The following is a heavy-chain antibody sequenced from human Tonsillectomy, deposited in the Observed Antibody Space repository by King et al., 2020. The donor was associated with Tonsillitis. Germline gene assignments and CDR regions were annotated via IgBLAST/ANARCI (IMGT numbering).Heavy chain of an antibody. CDR1: GFTFSSYW. Sequence: VQLVESGGGLVQPGGSLRLSCAASGFTFSSYWMHWVRQAPGKGLVWVSRISSDGSSTSYADSVKGRFTISRDNAKNTLYLQMNSLRAEDPAVYYCARVPPRTAAAGGGSRAAGYYYYYYMDVWGKGTTVTVSS. V-gene: IGHV3-74*01. J-gene: IGHJ6*03. D-gene: IGHD6-13*01. CDR3: ARVPPRTAAAGGGSRAAGYYYYYYMDV. CDR2: ISSDGSST.